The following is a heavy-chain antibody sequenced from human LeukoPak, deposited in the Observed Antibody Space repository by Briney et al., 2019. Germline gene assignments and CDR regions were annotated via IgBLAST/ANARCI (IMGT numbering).Heavy chain of an antibody. CDR3: ARGRKPRDLSDY. Sequence: PSETLSLTCAVYGGSFSGYYWSWIRQPPGKGLEWIGEINHGGSTNYNPSLKSRVTISVDTSKNQFSLKLSSVTAADTAVYYCARGRKPRDLSDYWGQGTLVTVSS. CDR1: GGSFSGYY. J-gene: IGHJ4*02. D-gene: IGHD1-14*01. CDR2: INHGGST. V-gene: IGHV4-34*01.